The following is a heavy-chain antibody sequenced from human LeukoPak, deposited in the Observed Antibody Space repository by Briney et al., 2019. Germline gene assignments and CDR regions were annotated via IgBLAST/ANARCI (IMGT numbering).Heavy chain of an antibody. CDR2: IIPIFGTA. CDR1: GYTFTGYY. D-gene: IGHD3-9*01. V-gene: IGHV1-69*05. Sequence: SVKVSCKASGYTFTGYYMHWVRQAPGQGLEWMGGIIPIFGTANYAQKFQGRVTITTDESTSTAYMELSSLRSEDTAVYYCARSDYDILTGYYIPEMFDYWGQGTLVTVSS. CDR3: ARSDYDILTGYYIPEMFDY. J-gene: IGHJ4*02.